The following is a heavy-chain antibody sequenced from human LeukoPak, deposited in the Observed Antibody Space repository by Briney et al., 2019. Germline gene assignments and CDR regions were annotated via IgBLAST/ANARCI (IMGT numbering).Heavy chain of an antibody. CDR3: AGTSSRSYTKDSYYYYYMDV. J-gene: IGHJ6*03. CDR2: ISAYNGNT. D-gene: IGHD3-10*01. V-gene: IGHV1-18*01. Sequence: ASVKVSCKASGYTFTSYGISWVRQAPGQGLEWMGWISAYNGNTNYAQKLQGRVTMTTDTSTSTAYMELRSLRSDDTAVYYCAGTSSRSYTKDSYYYYYMDVWGKGTTVTVSS. CDR1: GYTFTSYG.